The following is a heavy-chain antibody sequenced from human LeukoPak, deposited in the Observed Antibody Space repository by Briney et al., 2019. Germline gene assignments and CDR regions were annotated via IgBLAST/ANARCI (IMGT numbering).Heavy chain of an antibody. Sequence: PGRSLRLSCLASGFTFSTYEMNWVRQAPGKGLEWVSYISSSGGTIYYADSVRGRFTLSRDNAKSSLLLQMSSLRAEDTAVYFCARTHCSSASCYLPPFDYWGQGTLVTVSS. CDR2: ISSSGGTI. CDR3: ARTHCSSASCYLPPFDY. V-gene: IGHV3-48*03. J-gene: IGHJ4*02. CDR1: GFTFSTYE. D-gene: IGHD2-2*01.